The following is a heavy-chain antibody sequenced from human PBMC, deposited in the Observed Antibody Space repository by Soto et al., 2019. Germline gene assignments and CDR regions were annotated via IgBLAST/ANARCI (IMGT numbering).Heavy chain of an antibody. V-gene: IGHV1-3*01. Sequence: QVQLVQSGAEVKKPGASVKVSCKASGYTFTSYAMHWVRQAPGQRLEWMGWINAGNANTKYSQKFQGRVTITRDTSASTAYMELSSLRSEDTAVYYCAREERWLQYYFDYWGQGTLVTVSS. J-gene: IGHJ4*02. CDR3: AREERWLQYYFDY. D-gene: IGHD5-12*01. CDR1: GYTFTSYA. CDR2: INAGNANT.